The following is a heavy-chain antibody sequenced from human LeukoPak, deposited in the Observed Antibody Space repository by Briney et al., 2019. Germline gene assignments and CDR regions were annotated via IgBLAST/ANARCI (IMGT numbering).Heavy chain of an antibody. V-gene: IGHV1-69*01. J-gene: IGHJ4*02. CDR3: ARIPVAGTFYFDY. CDR2: IIPIFGTA. D-gene: IGHD6-19*01. CDR1: GGTFSSYA. Sequence: SVKVSCKASGGTFSSYAISWVRQAPGQGLEWMGGIIPIFGTANYAQKFQGRVTVTADESTSTAYMELSSLRSEDTAVYYCARIPVAGTFYFDYWGQGTLVTVSS.